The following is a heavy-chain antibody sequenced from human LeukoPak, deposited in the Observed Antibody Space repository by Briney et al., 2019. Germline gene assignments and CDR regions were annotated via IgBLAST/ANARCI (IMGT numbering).Heavy chain of an antibody. D-gene: IGHD3-10*01. CDR1: GYTFSSYD. Sequence: GASVKVSCKASGYTFSSYDINWVRQAAGQGLVWMGWMNPKTGNTGFSQKFQGRVTITRDTSISTAYMELSSLRSEDTAMYFCARDGGKLFGGDVWGQGTLVTVSS. CDR2: MNPKTGNT. J-gene: IGHJ4*02. CDR3: ARDGGKLFGGDV. V-gene: IGHV1-8*03.